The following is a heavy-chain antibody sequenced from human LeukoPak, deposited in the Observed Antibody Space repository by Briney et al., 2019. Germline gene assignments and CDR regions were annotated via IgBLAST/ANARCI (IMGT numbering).Heavy chain of an antibody. D-gene: IGHD3-10*01. CDR1: GFTFSTSD. CDR2: ISGSGAAT. J-gene: IGHJ5*02. CDR3: AREDVPHYYNSPVVGWFDP. V-gene: IGHV3-48*03. Sequence: PGGSLRLSCAASGFTFSTSDMHWVRQAPGKGLEWIACISGSGAATYYADSAKGRFTISRDDATNSLYLQMNNLRVADTALYYCAREDVPHYYNSPVVGWFDPWGQGTLVTVSP.